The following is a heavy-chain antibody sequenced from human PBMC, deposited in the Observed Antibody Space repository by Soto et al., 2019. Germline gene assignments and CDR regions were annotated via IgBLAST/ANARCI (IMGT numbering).Heavy chain of an antibody. J-gene: IGHJ4*02. CDR1: GFIFSNYW. Sequence: EVQLVESGGCLVQPGGSLRLSCAASGFIFSNYWMSWVRQAPGKGLEWVANIKHDGSEKHYVDSVKGRFTISRDNAKNSLFLQMNSLRAEDTAVYYCARLEYHFDYWGQGTLVTVSS. V-gene: IGHV3-7*01. CDR2: IKHDGSEK. D-gene: IGHD2-2*01. CDR3: ARLEYHFDY.